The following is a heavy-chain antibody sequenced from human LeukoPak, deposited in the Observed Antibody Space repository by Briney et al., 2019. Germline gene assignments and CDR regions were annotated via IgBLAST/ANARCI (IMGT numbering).Heavy chain of an antibody. V-gene: IGHV3-74*01. J-gene: IGHJ4*02. CDR1: GFTFSNYW. Sequence: GGSLRLSCAAPGFTFSNYWMHWVRQVPGKGLVWVSRINPGGSSTTYADSVKGRFTISRDNAKNTLYLQMNSLRAEDTAVYYCARSNQADDYWGQGTLVTVSS. D-gene: IGHD4-11*01. CDR2: INPGGSST. CDR3: ARSNQADDY.